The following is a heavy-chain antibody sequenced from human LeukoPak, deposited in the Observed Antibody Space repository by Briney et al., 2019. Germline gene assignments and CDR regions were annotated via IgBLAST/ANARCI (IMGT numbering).Heavy chain of an antibody. J-gene: IGHJ5*02. V-gene: IGHV4-39*01. D-gene: IGHD4-11*01. CDR2: IYYSGST. Sequence: PSVTLSLTCIVSGGSISSTSSYWDWIRQSPGKGLEWIGTIYYSGSTDYNPSLKSRVTMSVETSKNQFSLKLSSVTAADTAVHYCARNISTVANGARYNWFDPWGPGTLVTVSS. CDR1: GGSISSTSSY. CDR3: ARNISTVANGARYNWFDP.